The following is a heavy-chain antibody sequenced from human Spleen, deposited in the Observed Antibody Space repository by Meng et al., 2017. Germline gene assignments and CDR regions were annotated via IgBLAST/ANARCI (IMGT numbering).Heavy chain of an antibody. V-gene: IGHV4-4*02. J-gene: IGHJ4*02. CDR1: GGSISSNNW. CDR2: IYHSGRT. Sequence: QVQLQESGPGLVKPSGTLSLTCAVSGGSISSNNWWSWVRQPLGKGLEWIGEIYHSGRTNYNPSLKSRVTISVDTSKNQFSLKLSSVTAADTAVYYCARDSHCSGSTCANYFDYWGRGILVTVSS. D-gene: IGHD2-2*01. CDR3: ARDSHCSGSTCANYFDY.